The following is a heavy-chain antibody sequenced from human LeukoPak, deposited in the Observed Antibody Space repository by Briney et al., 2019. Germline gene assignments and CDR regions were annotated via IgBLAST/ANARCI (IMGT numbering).Heavy chain of an antibody. J-gene: IGHJ4*02. CDR2: ISHSGST. Sequence: PSETLSLTCAVYGGSFSGYYWSWIRQPPGKGLEWIGEISHSGSTNYNPSLKSRVTISVDTSKNQFSLKLSSVTAADTAVYYCASRDGYNLYDYWGQGTLVTVSS. CDR1: GGSFSGYY. D-gene: IGHD5-24*01. CDR3: ASRDGYNLYDY. V-gene: IGHV4-34*01.